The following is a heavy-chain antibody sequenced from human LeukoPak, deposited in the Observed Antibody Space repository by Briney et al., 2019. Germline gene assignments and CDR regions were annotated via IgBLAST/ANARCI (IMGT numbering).Heavy chain of an antibody. CDR2: IYYSGST. CDR3: ARHLSYVSSFRFDP. CDR1: GGSISSSSYY. J-gene: IGHJ5*02. D-gene: IGHD3-16*02. V-gene: IGHV4-39*01. Sequence: SETLSLTCTVSGGSISSSSYYWGWIRQPPGKGLEWIGSIYYSGSTYYNPSLKSRVTISVDTSKNQFSLKLSSVTAADTAVYYCARHLSYVSSFRFDPWGQGTLVTVSS.